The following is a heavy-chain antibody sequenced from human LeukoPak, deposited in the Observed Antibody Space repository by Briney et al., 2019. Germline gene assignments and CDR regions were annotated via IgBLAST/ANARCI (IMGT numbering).Heavy chain of an antibody. CDR2: IYPGDSDT. V-gene: IGHV5-51*01. CDR1: GYKFTSYW. Sequence: GESLKISCKGSGYKFTSYWIGWVRQMPGKGLEWMGTIYPGDSDTRYSPSFQGQVTISADKSISTAYLQWSSLKASDTAMYYCARHRRRTIIGTASSRGFDSWGQGTLVTVSS. J-gene: IGHJ4*02. CDR3: ARHRRRTIIGTASSRGFDS. D-gene: IGHD3-22*01.